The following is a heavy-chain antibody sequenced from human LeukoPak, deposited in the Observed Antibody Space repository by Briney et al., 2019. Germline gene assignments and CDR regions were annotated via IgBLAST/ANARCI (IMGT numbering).Heavy chain of an antibody. D-gene: IGHD4-17*01. CDR3: AKDITGDYYNYYYMDV. CDR2: ISSSSSYI. V-gene: IGHV3-21*04. J-gene: IGHJ6*03. CDR1: GFTFSSYS. Sequence: PGGSLRLSCAASGFTFSSYSMNWVRQAPGKGLEWVSSISSSSSYIYYADSVKGRFTISRDNAKNSLYLQMNSLRAEDTALYYCAKDITGDYYNYYYMDVWGKGTTVTISS.